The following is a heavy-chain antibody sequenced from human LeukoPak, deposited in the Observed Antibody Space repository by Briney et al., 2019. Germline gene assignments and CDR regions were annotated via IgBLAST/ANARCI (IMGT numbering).Heavy chain of an antibody. J-gene: IGHJ6*02. CDR1: GGTFSSYA. CDR3: ARGLITIFGVVIITYGMDV. CDR2: IIPIFGTA. V-gene: IGHV1-69*13. D-gene: IGHD3-3*01. Sequence: SVKVSCKASGGTFSSYAISWVRQAPGQGLEWMGGIIPIFGTANYAQKFQGRVTITADESTITAYMELSSLRSEDTAVYYCARGLITIFGVVIITYGMDVWGQGTTVTVSS.